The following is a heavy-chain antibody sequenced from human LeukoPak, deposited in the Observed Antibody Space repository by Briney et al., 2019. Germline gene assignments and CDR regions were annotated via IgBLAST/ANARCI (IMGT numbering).Heavy chain of an antibody. CDR2: INHSGST. CDR3: ARQDDYYGSGSYYNGGDWFDP. CDR1: GGSFSGYY. V-gene: IGHV4-34*01. J-gene: IGHJ5*02. D-gene: IGHD3-10*01. Sequence: SETLSLTCAVYGGSFSGYYWSWIRQPPGKGLEWIGEINHSGSTNYNPSLKSRVTISVDTSKNQFSLKLSSVTAADTAVYYCARQDDYYGSGSYYNGGDWFDPWGQGTLVTVSS.